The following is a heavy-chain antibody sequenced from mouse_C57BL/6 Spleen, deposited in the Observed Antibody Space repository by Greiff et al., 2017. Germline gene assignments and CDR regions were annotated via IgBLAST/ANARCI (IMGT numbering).Heavy chain of an antibody. Sequence: EVQGVESGGGLVQPGESLKLSCESNEYEFPSHDMSWVRKTPETRLELVAALNSDGGSTYYPDTMERRFIISRDNTKKTLYLQMSSLRSEDTALYYCSRYDYDGWYFDVWGTGTTVTVSS. D-gene: IGHD2-4*01. CDR2: LNSDGGST. V-gene: IGHV5-2*01. CDR3: SRYDYDGWYFDV. J-gene: IGHJ1*03. CDR1: EYEFPSHD.